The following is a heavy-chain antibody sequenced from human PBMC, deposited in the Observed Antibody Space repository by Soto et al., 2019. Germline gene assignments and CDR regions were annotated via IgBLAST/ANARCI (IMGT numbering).Heavy chain of an antibody. Sequence: EVQLVESGGGFVQPGVSLRLSCAASGFTFSTYTMNWVRQAPGKGLQWVSYISSGSTVIYYADSVKGRFTVSRDNAKSSLYLQMNSLRDEDTAVYYCATAFYAGPSFNYWGQGTLVTVSS. CDR2: ISSGSTVI. V-gene: IGHV3-48*02. J-gene: IGHJ4*02. D-gene: IGHD3-16*01. CDR1: GFTFSTYT. CDR3: ATAFYAGPSFNY.